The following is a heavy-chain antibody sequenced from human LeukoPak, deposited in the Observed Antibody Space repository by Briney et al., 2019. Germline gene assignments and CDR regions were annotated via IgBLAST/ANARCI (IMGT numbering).Heavy chain of an antibody. Sequence: PGASVKVSCKASGYSFTSNYIHWVRQAPGQGLEWMGMIYPWDGSTSYAQKFQGRVTVTRDTSTSTVHMELSGLRSEDTAVYYCARDQEAFDYWGQGTLVTVSS. CDR3: ARDQEAFDY. V-gene: IGHV1-46*01. CDR2: IYPWDGST. J-gene: IGHJ4*02. CDR1: GYSFTSNY.